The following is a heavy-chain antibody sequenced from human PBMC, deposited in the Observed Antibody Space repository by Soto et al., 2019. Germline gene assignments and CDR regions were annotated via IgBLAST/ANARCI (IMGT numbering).Heavy chain of an antibody. CDR1: GFSFSISP. V-gene: IGHV3-NL1*01. CDR2: INSGGTVA. Sequence: QVQLVESGGGVVQPGRSLRLSCAASGFSFSISPMHWVRQAPGKGPEWVSGINSGGTVAHYADSVKGRFAISRDNSKNTLSLEMNSLRADDTGLYYCAISTGGFGGLFVVPSDYWGQGTLVTVSS. D-gene: IGHD3-16*02. J-gene: IGHJ4*02. CDR3: AISTGGFGGLFVVPSDY.